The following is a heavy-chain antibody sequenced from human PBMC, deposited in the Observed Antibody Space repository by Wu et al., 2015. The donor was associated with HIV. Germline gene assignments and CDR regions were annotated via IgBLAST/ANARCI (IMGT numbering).Heavy chain of an antibody. CDR2: FDPEDGET. Sequence: QVQLVQSGAEVKKPGASVKVSCKVSGYTLTELSMHWVRQAPGKGLEWMGGFDPEDGETIYAQKFQGRVTMTEDTSTDTAYMELSSLRSEDTAVYYCATVLYCSGGSCSRLFAFDIWGQGTMVTVSS. J-gene: IGHJ3*02. CDR1: GYTLTELS. V-gene: IGHV1-24*01. CDR3: ATVLYCSGGSCSRLFAFDI. D-gene: IGHD2-15*01.